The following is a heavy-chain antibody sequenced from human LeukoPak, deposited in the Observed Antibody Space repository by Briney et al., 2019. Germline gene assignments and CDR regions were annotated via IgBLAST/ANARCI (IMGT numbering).Heavy chain of an antibody. V-gene: IGHV1-69*13. CDR1: GGTFSSYA. J-gene: IGHJ4*02. CDR3: ARDGAGPGCSSTSCYGSKSLDY. Sequence: SVKVSCKASGGTFSSYAISWVRQAPGQGLEWMGGIIPIFGTANYAQKFQGRVTITAGESTSTAYMELSSLRSEDTAVYYCARDGAGPGCSSTSCYGSKSLDYWGQGILVTVSS. D-gene: IGHD2-2*01. CDR2: IIPIFGTA.